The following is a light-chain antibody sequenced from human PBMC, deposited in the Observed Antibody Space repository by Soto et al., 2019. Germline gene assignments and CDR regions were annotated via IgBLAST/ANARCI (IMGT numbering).Light chain of an antibody. V-gene: IGLV2-8*01. CDR2: EVS. Sequence: QPVLTQPPSASGSPGQSVTISCTGTSSDVGGYNYVSWYQQHPGKAPKLMIYEVSKRPSRVPARFSGSKSGNTASLTVSGLQAEDEADYYCSSYAGSNNVFGTGTKLTVL. CDR3: SSYAGSNNV. J-gene: IGLJ1*01. CDR1: SSDVGGYNY.